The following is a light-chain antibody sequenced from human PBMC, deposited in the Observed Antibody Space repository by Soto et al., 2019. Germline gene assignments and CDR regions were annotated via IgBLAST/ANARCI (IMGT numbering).Light chain of an antibody. CDR1: QDITSY. CDR2: AAS. V-gene: IGKV1-8*01. CDR3: QQYNNWPT. J-gene: IGKJ1*01. Sequence: AIRMTQSPSSLSASTGDRVTITCRASQDITSYLAWYQQKPGKAPKLLIYAASTLQSGVPSRFSGSGSGTEFTLTISSLQSEDFAVYYCQQYNNWPTFGQGTKVDIK.